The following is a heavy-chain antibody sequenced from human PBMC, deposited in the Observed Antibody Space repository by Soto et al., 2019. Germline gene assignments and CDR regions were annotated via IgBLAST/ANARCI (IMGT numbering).Heavy chain of an antibody. CDR3: ARVEGDYDFWSGYEYYFDY. CDR1: GDSISSGYY. D-gene: IGHD3-3*01. CDR2: IYHSGTT. V-gene: IGHV4-38-2*01. Sequence: SETLSLTCAVSGDSISSGYYWAWIRQPPGKGLEWIGSIYHSGTTYYNPSLKSRVTISVDTSKNHFSLKLSSVTAADTAVYYCARVEGDYDFWSGYEYYFDYWGQGTLVTVSS. J-gene: IGHJ4*02.